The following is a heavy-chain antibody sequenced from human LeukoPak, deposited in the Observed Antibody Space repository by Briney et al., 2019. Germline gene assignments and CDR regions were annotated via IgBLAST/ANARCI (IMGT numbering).Heavy chain of an antibody. CDR2: MSGSGGSA. D-gene: IGHD2-2*01. J-gene: IGHJ2*01. CDR1: GFTFSSYA. Sequence: GGSLRLSCAASGFTFSSYAMSWVRQAPGKGLDWVSAMSGSGGSAYYADSVKGRFTISRDNSKNTLYLQMNSLRAEDTAVYYCESRRGYCSSTGCYAGDWYFDLWGRGTLVTVSS. CDR3: ESRRGYCSSTGCYAGDWYFDL. V-gene: IGHV3-23*01.